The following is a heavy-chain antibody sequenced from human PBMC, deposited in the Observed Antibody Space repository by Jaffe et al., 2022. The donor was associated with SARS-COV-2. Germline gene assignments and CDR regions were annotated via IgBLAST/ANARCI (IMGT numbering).Heavy chain of an antibody. D-gene: IGHD2-15*01. CDR1: GGSFSGYY. CDR3: ARGGPSPSVAATLGWFDP. V-gene: IGHV4-34*01. Sequence: QVQLQQWGAGLLKPSETLSLTCAVYGGSFSGYYWSWIRQPPGKGLEWIGEINHSGSTNYNPSLKSRVTISVDTSKNQFSLKLSSVTAADTAVYYCARGGPSPSVAATLGWFDPWGQGTLVTVSS. J-gene: IGHJ5*02. CDR2: INHSGST.